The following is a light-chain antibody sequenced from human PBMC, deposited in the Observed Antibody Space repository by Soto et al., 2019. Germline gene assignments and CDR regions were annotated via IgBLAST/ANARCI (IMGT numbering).Light chain of an antibody. CDR3: QQYYSYPRT. CDR1: QGISSY. J-gene: IGKJ1*01. Sequence: AKRMNQSASAFSASTGDRVTITCRASQGISSYLAWYQQKPGKAPKLLFYAASTLQSGVPSRFSGSGSGTDFTLTISCLQSEDFATYYCQQYYSYPRTFGQGTKVDIK. CDR2: AAS. V-gene: IGKV1-8*01.